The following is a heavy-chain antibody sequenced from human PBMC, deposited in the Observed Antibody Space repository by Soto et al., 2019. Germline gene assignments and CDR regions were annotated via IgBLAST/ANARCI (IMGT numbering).Heavy chain of an antibody. CDR2: ISGGGDAA. CDR3: ARKILGSTTRPNYWYFDL. V-gene: IGHV3-23*01. CDR1: GFTFINYA. D-gene: IGHD7-27*01. Sequence: EVQVLESGGGLVQPGRSLRLSCAGSGFTFINYAMNWVRQAPGKGLEWVSSISGGGDAAFFPDSVRGRFTISRDNSKNTVTLQMNSLGVDDTAVYYCARKILGSTTRPNYWYFDLWGRGTLVTVSS. J-gene: IGHJ2*01.